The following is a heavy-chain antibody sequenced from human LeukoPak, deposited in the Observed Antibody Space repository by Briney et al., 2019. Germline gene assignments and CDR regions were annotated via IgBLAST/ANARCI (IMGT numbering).Heavy chain of an antibody. CDR2: INHSGST. Sequence: SETLSLTCAVYGGSFSGYYWSWIRQPPGKGLEWIGEINHSGSTNYNPSLKSRVTISVDTSKNQFSLKLSSVTAADTAVYYCARGLGYYGSGSQSFDYWGQGTLVTVSS. V-gene: IGHV4-34*01. J-gene: IGHJ4*02. CDR3: ARGLGYYGSGSQSFDY. CDR1: GGSFSGYY. D-gene: IGHD3-10*01.